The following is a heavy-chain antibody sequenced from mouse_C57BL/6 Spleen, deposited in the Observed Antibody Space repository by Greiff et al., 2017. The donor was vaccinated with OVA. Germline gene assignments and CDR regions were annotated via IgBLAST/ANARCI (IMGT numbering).Heavy chain of an antibody. V-gene: IGHV1-69*01. CDR3: ARHYAPFYAMDY. CDR1: GYTFTSYW. Sequence: VQLQQSGAELVMPGASVKLSCKASGYTFTSYWMHWVKQRPGQGLEWIGEIDPSDSYTNYNQKFKGKSTLTVDKSSSTAYMQLSSLTSEDSAVYYCARHYAPFYAMDYWGQGTSVTVSS. CDR2: IDPSDSYT. D-gene: IGHD1-1*01. J-gene: IGHJ4*01.